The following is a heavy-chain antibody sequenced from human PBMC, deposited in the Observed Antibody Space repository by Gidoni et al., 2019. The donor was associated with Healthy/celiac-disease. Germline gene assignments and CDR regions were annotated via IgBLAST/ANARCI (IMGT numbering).Heavy chain of an antibody. CDR3: ARLVLWGTGIHNWFDP. J-gene: IGHJ5*02. CDR2: KYYRSKWYN. D-gene: IGHD1-1*01. Sequence: QVQLQQSGPGRVKPSLTLPLTCAISGDSVTSNSAAWNWIRQSPSRGLEWLGRKYYRSKWYNDYAVSVKSRITINPDTSKNQFSLQLNSVTPEDTAVYYCARLVLWGTGIHNWFDPWGQGTLVTVSS. CDR1: GDSVTSNSAA. V-gene: IGHV6-1*01.